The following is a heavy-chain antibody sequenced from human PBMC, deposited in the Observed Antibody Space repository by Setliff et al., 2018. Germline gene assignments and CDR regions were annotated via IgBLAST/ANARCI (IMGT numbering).Heavy chain of an antibody. CDR2: INKDGDGT. V-gene: IGHV3-74*01. Sequence: PGGSLRLSCEASGFSFNNYWMYWVRQVPGKGLVWVSGINKDGDGTRYADSVRGRFTISRDDSKNTLYLQMNSLRPEDTAVYYCAKDSLSGWSAVDYWGQGTLVTVSS. CDR3: AKDSLSGWSAVDY. J-gene: IGHJ4*02. CDR1: GFSFNNYW. D-gene: IGHD6-19*01.